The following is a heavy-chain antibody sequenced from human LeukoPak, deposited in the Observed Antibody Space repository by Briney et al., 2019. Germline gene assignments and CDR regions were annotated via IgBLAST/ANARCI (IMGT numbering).Heavy chain of an antibody. V-gene: IGHV4-39*01. CDR1: GGSFSSSSHF. Sequence: PSETLSLTCIVSGGSFSSSSHFWGWLRQPPGRGLEWIGSIRNSGNTYYSPSLKSRVTISVDTSKNQFSLKLSSVTAADTAVYYCARHVYGEYGPGDYWGQGILVTVSS. J-gene: IGHJ4*02. D-gene: IGHD4-17*01. CDR2: IRNSGNT. CDR3: ARHVYGEYGPGDY.